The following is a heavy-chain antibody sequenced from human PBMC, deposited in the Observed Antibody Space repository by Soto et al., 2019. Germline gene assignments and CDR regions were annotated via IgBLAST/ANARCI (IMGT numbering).Heavy chain of an antibody. CDR1: GFTFSSYA. V-gene: IGHV3-23*01. Sequence: GGSLRLSCAASGFTFSSYAMSWVRQAPGKGLEWVSAISGSGGSTYYADSVKGRFTISRDNSKNTLYLQMNSLRAEDTAVYYCAKSLWVVLVSNVDYDQPHYFDYWGQGTLVTVSS. J-gene: IGHJ4*02. CDR3: AKSLWVVLVSNVDYDQPHYFDY. CDR2: ISGSGGST. D-gene: IGHD4-17*01.